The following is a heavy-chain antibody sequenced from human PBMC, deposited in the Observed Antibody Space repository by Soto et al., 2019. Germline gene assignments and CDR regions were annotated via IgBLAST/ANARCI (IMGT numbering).Heavy chain of an antibody. CDR2: ISYDGSNK. CDR1: GFSFSSYA. V-gene: IGHV3-30-3*01. CDR3: ARPSSVLGIAAAGPFDY. J-gene: IGHJ4*02. Sequence: PGGALRLSCAASGFSFSSYAMHWVCQAPGKGLQRVAVISYDGSNKYYADSVKGRFTISRDNSKNTLYLQMNSLRAEDTAVYYCARPSSVLGIAAAGPFDYRGQGTLVTVSS. D-gene: IGHD6-13*01.